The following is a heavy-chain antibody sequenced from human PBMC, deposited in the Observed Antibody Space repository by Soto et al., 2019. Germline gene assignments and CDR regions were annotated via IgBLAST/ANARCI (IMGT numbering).Heavy chain of an antibody. D-gene: IGHD3-3*01. V-gene: IGHV3-21*01. CDR3: ASSGRRFWSGTDAFDI. CDR1: GFTFSSYS. Sequence: GGSLRLSCAASGFTFSSYSMNWVRQAPGKGLEWVSSISSSSSYIYYADSVKGRFTISRDNAKNSLYLQMNSLRAEGTAVYYCASSGRRFWSGTDAFDIWGQGTMVTVSS. CDR2: ISSSSSYI. J-gene: IGHJ3*02.